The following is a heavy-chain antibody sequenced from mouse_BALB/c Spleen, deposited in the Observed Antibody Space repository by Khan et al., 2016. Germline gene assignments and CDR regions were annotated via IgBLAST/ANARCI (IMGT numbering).Heavy chain of an antibody. V-gene: IGHV14-3*02. CDR1: GFNIKDTY. J-gene: IGHJ2*01. CDR3: AGGNSPFDY. Sequence: VQLQQSGAELVKPGASVTLSCTASGFNIKDTYLHWVKQRPEQGLEWIGRIDPANGNFKFDPKFQGKATITADTYSNTTYLQLSGLTSEDTAVSYCAGGNSPFDYWGQGTTLTVSS. CDR2: IDPANGNF.